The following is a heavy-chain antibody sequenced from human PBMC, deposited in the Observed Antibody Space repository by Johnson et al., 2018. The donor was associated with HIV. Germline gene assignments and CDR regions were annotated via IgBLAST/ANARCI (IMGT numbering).Heavy chain of an antibody. CDR3: ARERRSTNTWYVRDAFDI. CDR1: GFTFDNAW. CDR2: IKSKPDGGTT. D-gene: IGHD2-2*01. J-gene: IGHJ3*02. Sequence: VQLVESGGGLVKPGGSLRLSCATSGFTFDNAWMTWVRQAPGKGLEWVGRIKSKPDGGTTDYAAPVKGRFTISRDDSKNTLYLQMNSLRAEDTALYYCARERRSTNTWYVRDAFDIWGQGTMVTVSS. V-gene: IGHV3-15*05.